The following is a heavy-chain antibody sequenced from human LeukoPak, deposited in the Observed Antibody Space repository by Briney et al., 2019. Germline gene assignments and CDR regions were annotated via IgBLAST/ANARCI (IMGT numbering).Heavy chain of an antibody. D-gene: IGHD3-16*01. V-gene: IGHV4-30-2*01. CDR1: GFTFDDYA. J-gene: IGHJ4*02. Sequence: LRLSCAASGFTFDDYAMHWIRQPPGKGLEWIGYIYHSGSTYYNPSLKSRVTISVDRSKNQFSLKLSSVTAADTAVYYCAREREVEYDYVPVGYFDYWGQGTLVTVSS. CDR2: IYHSGST. CDR3: AREREVEYDYVPVGYFDY.